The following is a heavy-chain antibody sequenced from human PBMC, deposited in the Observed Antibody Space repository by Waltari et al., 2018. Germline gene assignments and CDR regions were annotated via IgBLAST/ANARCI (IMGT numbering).Heavy chain of an antibody. D-gene: IGHD3-3*01. V-gene: IGHV4-34*01. CDR3: ARAATYYDFWSGYYRGHNGMDV. Sequence: QVQLQQWGAGLLKPSETLSLTCAVYGGSFSGYYWSWIRQPPGKGLEWIGEINHSGSTNYNPALKSGVTISLDPSKNQFSLKLSSVTAADTAVYYCARAATYYDFWSGYYRGHNGMDVWGQGTTVTVSS. CDR1: GGSFSGYY. J-gene: IGHJ6*02. CDR2: INHSGST.